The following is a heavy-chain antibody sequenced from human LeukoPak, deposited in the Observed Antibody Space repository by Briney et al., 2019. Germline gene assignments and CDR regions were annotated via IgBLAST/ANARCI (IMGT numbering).Heavy chain of an antibody. V-gene: IGHV3-23*01. Sequence: GALRLSCAASGFTFSSYGMSWVRQAPGKGLEWVSTISGSGGTTYYADSVKGRFTISRDTSKNTLYLQMNSLRAEDTAVYYCAKGREVPYYYYYMDVWGKGTTVTISS. CDR1: GFTFSSYG. CDR2: ISGSGGTT. CDR3: AKGREVPYYYYYMDV. J-gene: IGHJ6*03.